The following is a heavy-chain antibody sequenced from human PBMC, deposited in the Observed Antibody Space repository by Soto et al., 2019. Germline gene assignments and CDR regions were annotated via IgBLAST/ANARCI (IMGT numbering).Heavy chain of an antibody. V-gene: IGHV4-39*01. CDR3: ATSNGFDP. Sequence: QLQLQESGPGLVKPSETLSLTCTVSGGSISSRGYYWGWIRQPPGKGLEWIGTIYYSGSTYYNPTXKSRVTISVATSKNQFSLKLSSVTAADTAVYYCATSNGFDPWCQGTLVTVSS. CDR1: GGSISSRGYY. J-gene: IGHJ5*02. CDR2: IYYSGST.